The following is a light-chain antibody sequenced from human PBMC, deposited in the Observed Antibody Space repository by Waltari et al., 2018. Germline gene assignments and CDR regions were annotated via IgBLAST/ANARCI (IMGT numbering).Light chain of an antibody. Sequence: QSALTQPRPVSGSPGQSVTISCPGTSSDVGGYNYVSWYQQTPGKAPKLMIYDVSKRPSGVPDRFSGSKSGNTASLTISGLQAEDEADYYCCSYAGSYTSYVFGTGTKVTVL. CDR3: CSYAGSYTSYV. V-gene: IGLV2-11*01. CDR2: DVS. CDR1: SSDVGGYNY. J-gene: IGLJ1*01.